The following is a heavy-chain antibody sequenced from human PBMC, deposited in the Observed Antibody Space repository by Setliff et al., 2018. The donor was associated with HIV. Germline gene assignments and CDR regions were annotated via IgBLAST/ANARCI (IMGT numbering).Heavy chain of an antibody. CDR3: ARYTSKVDWFDP. D-gene: IGHD2-2*02. CDR2: IHYNGRT. Sequence: PSETLSLTCTVSGDSITNDDYYWGWIRQPPGKGLEWIAIIHYNGRTYYDPSLKSRVTIFVDTFKTQFYLKLRSVTASDTAVYYCARYTSKVDWFDPWGQGTLVTVSS. CDR1: GDSITNDDYY. J-gene: IGHJ5*02. V-gene: IGHV4-39*01.